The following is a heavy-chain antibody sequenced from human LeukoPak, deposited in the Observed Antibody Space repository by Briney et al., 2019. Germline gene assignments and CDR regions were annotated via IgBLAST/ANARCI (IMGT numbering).Heavy chain of an antibody. CDR1: GYSFTSYW. Sequence: GESLKISCQGSGYSFTSYWIAWVRQMPGKGLEYMGIIFPGDSDTRYSPSFQGQVTISADKSISTAYLQWSSLKASDTAMYYCARHDNYYDSSGYPRGGVDYWGQGTLVTVSS. J-gene: IGHJ4*02. V-gene: IGHV5-51*01. CDR2: IFPGDSDT. D-gene: IGHD3-22*01. CDR3: ARHDNYYDSSGYPRGGVDY.